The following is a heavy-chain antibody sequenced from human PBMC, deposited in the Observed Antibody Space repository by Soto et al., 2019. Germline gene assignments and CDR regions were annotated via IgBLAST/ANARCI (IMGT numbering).Heavy chain of an antibody. CDR3: AKDLRYSTTAVMFDY. D-gene: IGHD5-12*01. CDR1: GFIFGDYA. J-gene: IGHJ4*03. Sequence: PGGSLRLSCAASGFIFGDYAMHWVRQAPGKRLEWVSGISWNSGSIDYADSVRGRFTISRENANTSLYLQMNELRTEDTALYYCAKDLRYSTTAVMFDYWSDGALVTVSS. CDR2: ISWNSGSI. V-gene: IGHV3-9*01.